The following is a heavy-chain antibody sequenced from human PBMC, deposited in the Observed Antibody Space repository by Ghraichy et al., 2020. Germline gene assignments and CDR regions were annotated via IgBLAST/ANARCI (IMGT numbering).Heavy chain of an antibody. D-gene: IGHD6-19*01. J-gene: IGHJ6*02. V-gene: IGHV4-34*01. CDR3: ARDSSGWNYYYYGMDV. Sequence: TLSLTCAVYGGSFSGYYWSWIRQPPGKGLEWIGEINHSGSTNYNPSLKSRVTISVDTSKNQFSLKLSSVTAADTAVYYCARDSSGWNYYYYGMDVWGQGTTVTGSS. CDR1: GGSFSGYY. CDR2: INHSGST.